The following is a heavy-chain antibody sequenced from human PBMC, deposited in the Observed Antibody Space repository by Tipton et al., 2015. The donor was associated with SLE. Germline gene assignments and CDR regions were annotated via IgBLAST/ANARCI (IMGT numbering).Heavy chain of an antibody. J-gene: IGHJ4*02. V-gene: IGHV4-59*12. Sequence: TLSLTCTVSGGSISSYYWSWIRQPPGKGLEWIGYIYYSGSTNYSPSLKSRVTISVDTSKNQFSLKLSSVTAADTAVYYCARGRGSSSSGHYWGQGTLVTVSS. CDR1: GGSISSYY. D-gene: IGHD6-6*01. CDR2: IYYSGST. CDR3: ARGRGSSSSGHY.